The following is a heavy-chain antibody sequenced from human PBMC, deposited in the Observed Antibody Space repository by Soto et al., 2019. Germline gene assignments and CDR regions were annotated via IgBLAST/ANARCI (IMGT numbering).Heavy chain of an antibody. D-gene: IGHD6-13*01. CDR3: ARWGRYSSSWYTQLFDY. J-gene: IGHJ4*02. V-gene: IGHV4-31*03. CDR2: IYYSGST. CDR1: GGSISSGGYY. Sequence: LSLTCTVSGGSISSGGYYWRWIRQHPGKGLEWIGYIYYSGSTYYNPSLKSRVTISVDTSKNQFSLKLSSVTAADTAVYYCARWGRYSSSWYTQLFDYWGQGTLVTSPQ.